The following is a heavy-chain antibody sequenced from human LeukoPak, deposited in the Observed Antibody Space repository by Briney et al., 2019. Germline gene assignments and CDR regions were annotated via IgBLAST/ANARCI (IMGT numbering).Heavy chain of an antibody. D-gene: IGHD5-12*01. CDR3: ARDIEWIVDY. CDR1: GYTFTSYG. Sequence: ASVTVSCKASGYTFTSYGISWVRQAPGQGLEGMGWINAYNGNTNYAQKLQGRVTMTTDTSTSTAYMELRSLRSDDTAVYYCARDIEWIVDYWGQGTLVTVSS. J-gene: IGHJ4*02. V-gene: IGHV1-18*01. CDR2: INAYNGNT.